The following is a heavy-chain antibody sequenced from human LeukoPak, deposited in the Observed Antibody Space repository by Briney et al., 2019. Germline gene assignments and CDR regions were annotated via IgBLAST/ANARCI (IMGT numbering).Heavy chain of an antibody. CDR1: GFTFSSYW. Sequence: GGSLRLSCAASGFTFSSYWMHWVRQAPGKGLVWVSRINSDGSSTSYADSVKGRFTISRDNSKNTLFLQMNSLRAEDTAVYHCAKTGSPRFDYWGHGTLVTVSS. D-gene: IGHD1-26*01. CDR3: AKTGSPRFDY. V-gene: IGHV3-74*01. J-gene: IGHJ4*01. CDR2: INSDGSST.